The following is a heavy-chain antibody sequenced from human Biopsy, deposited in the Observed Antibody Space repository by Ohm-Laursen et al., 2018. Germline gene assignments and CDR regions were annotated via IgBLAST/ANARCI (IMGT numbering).Heavy chain of an antibody. CDR1: VGSFSGYY. CDR2: INHSGST. CDR3: ASAGTAINGNSLGFDP. V-gene: IGHV4-34*01. J-gene: IGHJ5*02. D-gene: IGHD1-20*01. Sequence: GTLSLTCAVYVGSFSGYYWTWIRQPPGKGLEWIGEINHSGSTNYNPSLKSRVSISVDTSKNQFSLKLNSVTAADTAVYYCASAGTAINGNSLGFDPWGQGTLVTVSS.